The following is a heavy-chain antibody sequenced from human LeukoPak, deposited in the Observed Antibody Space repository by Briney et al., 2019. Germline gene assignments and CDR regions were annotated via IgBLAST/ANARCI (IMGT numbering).Heavy chain of an antibody. J-gene: IGHJ4*02. D-gene: IGHD1-26*01. CDR1: GASFTNYW. Sequence: GASLKISYKGSGASFTNYWIGWVRQMPGKGLEWMGVIYPGHSDTRYSPSFQGQVTISADKSISTAYLQWSSLNASDTAMYYCARHLATYAEIDYWGQGTLVTVSA. CDR3: ARHLATYAEIDY. V-gene: IGHV5-51*01. CDR2: IYPGHSDT.